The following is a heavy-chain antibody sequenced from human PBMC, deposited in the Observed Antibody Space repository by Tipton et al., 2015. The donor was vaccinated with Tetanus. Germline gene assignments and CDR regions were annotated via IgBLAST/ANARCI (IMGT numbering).Heavy chain of an antibody. J-gene: IGHJ6*02. CDR1: GGSISNYY. V-gene: IGHV4-59*01. D-gene: IGHD5-12*01. Sequence: TLSLTCTVSGGSISNYYWSWIRQPPGKGLEWIGYIYYSGSTNYNPSLKSRVTISVDTSKNQFSLKLNSVTAADTAVYYCARDSMSSSGYDKEKTYCYYGMDVWGQGTTVTVSS. CDR2: IYYSGST. CDR3: ARDSMSSSGYDKEKTYCYYGMDV.